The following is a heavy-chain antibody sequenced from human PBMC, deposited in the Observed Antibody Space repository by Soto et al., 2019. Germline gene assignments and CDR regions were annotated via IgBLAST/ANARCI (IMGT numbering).Heavy chain of an antibody. D-gene: IGHD3-16*01. V-gene: IGHV3-33*01. CDR3: ARDALPYYDYIWGSFPGSEY. J-gene: IGHJ4*02. CDR1: GFTFSSYG. CDR2: IWYDGSNK. Sequence: QVQLVESGGGVVQPGRSLRLSCAASGFTFSSYGMHWVRQAPGTGLEWVAVIWYDGSNKYYADSVKGRFTISRDNSKNTLYLQMNSLRAEDTAVYYCARDALPYYDYIWGSFPGSEYWGQGTLVTVSS.